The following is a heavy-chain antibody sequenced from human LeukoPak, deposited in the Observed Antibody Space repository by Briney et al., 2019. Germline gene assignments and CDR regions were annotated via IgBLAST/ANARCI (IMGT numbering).Heavy chain of an antibody. CDR2: IYYSGST. J-gene: IGHJ5*02. Sequence: SETLSLTCTVSGGSISSSSDYWGWIRQPPGKGLEWITNIYYSGSTFYNPSLKSRVTISVDTSKNQFFLKLSSVTAADTAVYYCARRTGSSSSRWFDPWGQGTLVTVSS. D-gene: IGHD6-6*01. CDR1: GGSISSSSDY. CDR3: ARRTGSSSSRWFDP. V-gene: IGHV4-39*01.